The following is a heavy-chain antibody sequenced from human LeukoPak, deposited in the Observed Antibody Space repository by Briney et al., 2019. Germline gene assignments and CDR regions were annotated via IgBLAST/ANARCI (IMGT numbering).Heavy chain of an antibody. CDR3: ARDSTGWNYFDY. CDR1: GLTVSSNY. D-gene: IGHD6-19*01. J-gene: IGHJ4*02. CDR2: IYSGGST. V-gene: IGHV3-53*01. Sequence: GGSLRLSCAASGLTVSSNYMSWVRQAPGKGLEWVSIIYSGGSTDYADSVKGRFTISRDNSKNTLYLQMNSLSAEDTAMYYCARDSTGWNYFDYWGQGTLVTVSS.